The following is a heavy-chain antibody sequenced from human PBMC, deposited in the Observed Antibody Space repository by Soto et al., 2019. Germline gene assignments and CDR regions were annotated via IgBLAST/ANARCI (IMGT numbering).Heavy chain of an antibody. D-gene: IGHD6-13*01. CDR3: ARRWGKGIAAAGRRVDY. J-gene: IGHJ4*02. V-gene: IGHV4-31*03. Sequence: QVQLQESGPGLVKPSQTLSLTCTVSGGSISSGGYYWSWIRQHPGKGLEWIGYIYYSGSTYYNPSLKSRVTLSVDTSKNQFSLKLSSVTAADTAVYYCARRWGKGIAAAGRRVDYWGQGTLVTVSS. CDR1: GGSISSGGYY. CDR2: IYYSGST.